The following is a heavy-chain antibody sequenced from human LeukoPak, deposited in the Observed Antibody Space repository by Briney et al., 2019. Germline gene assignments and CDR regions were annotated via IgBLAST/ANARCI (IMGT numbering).Heavy chain of an antibody. CDR3: ARDEYYYDSSGYYFPGGLHY. CDR2: ISGTSNTI. J-gene: IGHJ4*02. V-gene: IGHV3-48*01. D-gene: IGHD3-22*01. Sequence: GGSLRLSCVGSGFTFSSYSMNWVRQAPGKGLEWVSYISGTSNTIYYADSVKGRFTVSRDNAKNSLYLQMNSLRAEDTAVYYCARDEYYYDSSGYYFPGGLHYWGQGTLVTVSS. CDR1: GFTFSSYS.